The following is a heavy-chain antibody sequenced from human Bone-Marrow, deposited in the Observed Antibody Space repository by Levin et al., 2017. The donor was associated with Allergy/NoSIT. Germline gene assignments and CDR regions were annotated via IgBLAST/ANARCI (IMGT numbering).Heavy chain of an antibody. CDR3: ARRRLQYSSAWYGRGWFDS. J-gene: IGHJ5*01. V-gene: IGHV4-34*01. CDR1: GGSLSGYH. CDR2: INFSGST. Sequence: SSETLSLTCGVEGGSLSGYHWSWIRQTPGKGLEWIGEINFSGSTNHNPSLKSRVTISPDTFKNQFSLKLSSVTAADTAVYYCARRRLQYSSAWYGRGWFDSWGQGTLVTVSS. D-gene: IGHD6-19*01.